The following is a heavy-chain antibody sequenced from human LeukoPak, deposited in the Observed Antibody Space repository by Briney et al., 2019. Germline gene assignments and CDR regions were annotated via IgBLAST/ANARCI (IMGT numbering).Heavy chain of an antibody. CDR1: GFTFSSYS. CDR2: ISSSSSYI. D-gene: IGHD3-22*01. Sequence: PGGSLRLSCAASGFTFSSYSMNWVRQAPGKGLEWVSSISSSSSYIYYADSVKGRFTISRDNAKNSLYLQMNSLRAEDTAVYYCARLSYYYDSSGYYLEGFDYWDQGTLVTVSS. V-gene: IGHV3-21*01. J-gene: IGHJ4*02. CDR3: ARLSYYYDSSGYYLEGFDY.